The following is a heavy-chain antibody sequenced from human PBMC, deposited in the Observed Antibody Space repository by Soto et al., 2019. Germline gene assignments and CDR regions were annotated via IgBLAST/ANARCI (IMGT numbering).Heavy chain of an antibody. D-gene: IGHD6-19*01. CDR2: ISGGGITT. Sequence: EVQLLQSGGGLVQPGGSLRLSCEVSGFTFSSYAMSWVRQAPGKGLEWVSAISGGGITTHYADSVKGRFTISRDNSNTTLYLQMNSLRVEDTAVYYCSKVPVAGLGYWGQGTLVTVSS. CDR3: SKVPVAGLGY. V-gene: IGHV3-23*01. J-gene: IGHJ4*02. CDR1: GFTFSSYA.